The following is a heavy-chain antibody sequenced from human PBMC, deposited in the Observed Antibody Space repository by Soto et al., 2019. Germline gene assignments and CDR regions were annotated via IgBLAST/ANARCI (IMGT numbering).Heavy chain of an antibody. D-gene: IGHD2-21*01. V-gene: IGHV3-53*01. CDR2: IYSGGNP. CDR3: ARGPNSDC. CDR1: GFSVGGNY. J-gene: IGHJ4*02. Sequence: GGSLRLSCAASGFSVGGNYMSWVRQAPGKGLELVSLIYSGGNPFYADSMKGRFTLSRDNSNNMLYLQMDSLRAEDTAVYYCARGPNSDCWGQGTLVTVSS.